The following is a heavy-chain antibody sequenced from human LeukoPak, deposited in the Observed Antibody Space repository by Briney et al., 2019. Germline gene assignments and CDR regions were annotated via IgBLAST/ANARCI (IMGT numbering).Heavy chain of an antibody. CDR1: GGTISADY. Sequence: SETVSLTCTVSGGTISADYWSWIRQPAGKGLEWIGRFSPSGSTIYNPSLRGRVTMSVAPSKNTFSLELSSVTAADTAVYYCARDRPGVPRAFDIWGQGTMVPVSS. CDR3: ARDRPGVPRAFDI. CDR2: FSPSGST. D-gene: IGHD3-3*01. V-gene: IGHV4-4*07. J-gene: IGHJ3*02.